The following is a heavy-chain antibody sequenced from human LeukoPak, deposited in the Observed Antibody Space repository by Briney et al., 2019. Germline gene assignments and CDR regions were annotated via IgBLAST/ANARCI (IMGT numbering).Heavy chain of an antibody. D-gene: IGHD1-1*01. V-gene: IGHV4-4*07. CDR3: ARGGSGTTGTTASDY. CDR2: IYTSGST. CDR1: GGSISSYY. Sequence: SETLSLTCTVSGGSISSYYWSWIRQPAGKGLEWIGRIYTSGSTNYNPSLKSRVTISVDTSKNQFSLKLSSVTAADTAVYYCARGGSGTTGTTASDYWGQGTLVTVSS. J-gene: IGHJ4*02.